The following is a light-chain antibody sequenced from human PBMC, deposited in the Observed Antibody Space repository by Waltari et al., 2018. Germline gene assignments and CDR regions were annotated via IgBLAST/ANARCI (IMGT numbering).Light chain of an antibody. J-gene: IGKJ1*01. CDR2: STS. V-gene: IGKV3D-15*01. CDR1: QSLNSA. CDR3: QQYKDWPWT. Sequence: EIVMTQSPATLSMSPGESATLSCRASQSLNSAFAWYQQKPGQAPRLLLYSTSTRAAGTPARFSGSGSGTEFSLTISSLQSEDFAIYYCQQYKDWPWTFGQGTRVEIK.